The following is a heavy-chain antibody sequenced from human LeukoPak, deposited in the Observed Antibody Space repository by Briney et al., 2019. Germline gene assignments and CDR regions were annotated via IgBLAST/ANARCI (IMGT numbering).Heavy chain of an antibody. J-gene: IGHJ1*01. V-gene: IGHV3-64*01. Sequence: GGSLRLSCAPPGFTFRSNAMHLVCQAPGKGLEYVSGINTNGGTTYYANSVKGRFTISRDNSKNTLYLQMGSLRAEDMAVYYCASDVRGSPELFQHWGAGTLVTVSS. D-gene: IGHD1-26*01. CDR1: GFTFRSNA. CDR3: ASDVRGSPELFQH. CDR2: INTNGGTT.